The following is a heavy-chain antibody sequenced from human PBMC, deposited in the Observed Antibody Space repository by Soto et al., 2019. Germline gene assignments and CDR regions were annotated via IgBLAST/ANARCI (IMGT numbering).Heavy chain of an antibody. CDR2: INPNSGGT. Sequence: HWVRQAPGQGLEWMGWINPNSGGTNYAQKFQGRVTMTRDTSISTAYMELSRLRSDDTAVYYCARDSSGWYYFDYWGQGTLVTVSS. J-gene: IGHJ4*02. D-gene: IGHD6-19*01. CDR3: ARDSSGWYYFDY. V-gene: IGHV1-2*02.